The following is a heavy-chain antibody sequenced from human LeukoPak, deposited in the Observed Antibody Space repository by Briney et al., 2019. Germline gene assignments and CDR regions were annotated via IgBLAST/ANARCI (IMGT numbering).Heavy chain of an antibody. Sequence: GASVKVSCKASGGTFSSYAISWVRQAPGQGLEWMGRIIPILGIANYAQKFQGRVTITADKSTSTAYMELSSLRSEDTAVYYCARSLYDILTTLGYWGQGTLVTVSS. J-gene: IGHJ4*02. D-gene: IGHD3-9*01. V-gene: IGHV1-69*04. CDR1: GGTFSSYA. CDR3: ARSLYDILTTLGY. CDR2: IIPILGIA.